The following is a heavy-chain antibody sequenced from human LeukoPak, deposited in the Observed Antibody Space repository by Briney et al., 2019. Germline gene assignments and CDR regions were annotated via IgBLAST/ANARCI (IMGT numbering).Heavy chain of an antibody. CDR2: IEGDGSTT. CDR1: GFTFSTFW. V-gene: IGHV3-74*01. CDR3: ATGGRYYLDN. J-gene: IGHJ4*02. Sequence: GGSLRLSCAASGFTFSTFWMHWVRQPPGKGLVWVSRIEGDGSTTEYADSVKGRFTISRDNAKNTLYLQMNSLRAEDTAVYYCATGGRYYLDNWGQGTLVTVSS.